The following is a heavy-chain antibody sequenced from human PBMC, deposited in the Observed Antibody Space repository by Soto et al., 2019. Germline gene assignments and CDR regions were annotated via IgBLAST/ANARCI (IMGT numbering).Heavy chain of an antibody. CDR1: GGSISSYH. CDR3: ARGNSSGRRDAFDI. J-gene: IGHJ3*02. D-gene: IGHD6-19*01. CDR2: IYYSGST. Sequence: SETLSLTCTVSGGSISSYHWSWIRQPPGKGLEWIGYIYYSGSTNYNPSLMSRVTISVDTSKNQFSLKLSSVTAADTAVYYCARGNSSGRRDAFDIWGQGTMVTVSS. V-gene: IGHV4-59*01.